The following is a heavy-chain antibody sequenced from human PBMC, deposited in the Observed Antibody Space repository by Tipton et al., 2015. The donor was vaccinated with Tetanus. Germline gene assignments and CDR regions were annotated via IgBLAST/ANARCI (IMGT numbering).Heavy chain of an antibody. V-gene: IGHV4-39*01. Sequence: TLSLTCTVSGGSISSSSYYWGWIRQPPGKGLEWIGSIYYSGSTYYNPSLKSRVTISVDTSKNQFSLKLSSVTAADTAVYYCAGSNIVGAISNWFDPWGQGTLVTVSS. CDR1: GGSISSSSYY. D-gene: IGHD1-26*01. J-gene: IGHJ5*02. CDR3: AGSNIVGAISNWFDP. CDR2: IYYSGST.